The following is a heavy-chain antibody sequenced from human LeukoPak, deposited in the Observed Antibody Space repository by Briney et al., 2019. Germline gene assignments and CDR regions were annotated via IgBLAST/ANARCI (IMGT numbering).Heavy chain of an antibody. CDR1: GFTFDDYA. D-gene: IGHD6-19*01. CDR3: ARGYSSGWPSQYYFDY. Sequence: GGSLRLSCAASGFTFDDYAMHWVRQAPGKGLEWVSGISWNSGSIGYADSVKGRLTISRDNARNSLYLQMNSLRAEDTALNYCARGYSSGWPSQYYFDYGGQGTLVTVSS. V-gene: IGHV3-9*01. CDR2: ISWNSGSI. J-gene: IGHJ4*02.